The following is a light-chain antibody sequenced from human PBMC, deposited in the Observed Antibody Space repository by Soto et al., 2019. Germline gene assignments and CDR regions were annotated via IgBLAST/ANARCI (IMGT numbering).Light chain of an antibody. J-gene: IGKJ1*01. CDR3: QESHTFLWGT. CDR2: GTS. Sequence: DIQMTQSPSSLSASVGDRVTITCRATQTISNSLNWYQQRPGKAPNLLIYGTSTLLGGVQSRFSGSGSGTDFTLTISSLQPEESATYFCQESHTFLWGTFGQGTKV. V-gene: IGKV1-39*01. CDR1: QTISNS.